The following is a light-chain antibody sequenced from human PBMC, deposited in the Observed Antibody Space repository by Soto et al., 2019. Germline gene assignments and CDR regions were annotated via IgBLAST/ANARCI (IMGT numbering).Light chain of an antibody. Sequence: EIVLTQSPGTLSLSPGERATLSCRASQSVSSSYLAWYQHKPGQAPRLLIYGASSRATGIPDRFSGSGSGTDFTLTISRLEPDDFAVYYCQQYGSSPHTFVQGTKLEIK. CDR3: QQYGSSPHT. J-gene: IGKJ2*01. V-gene: IGKV3-20*01. CDR1: QSVSSSY. CDR2: GAS.